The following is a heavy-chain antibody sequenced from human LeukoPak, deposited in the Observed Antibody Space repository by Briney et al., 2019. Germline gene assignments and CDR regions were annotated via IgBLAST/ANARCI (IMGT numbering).Heavy chain of an antibody. Sequence: GRSLRLSCAASGFTFSSYGMHWVRQAPGKGLEWVAVIWYDGSNKYYADSVKGRFTISRDNSKNTLYLQMNSLRAEDTAVYYCARDLLAYYDILTGYYLDYWGQGTLVTVSS. CDR3: ARDLLAYYDILTGYYLDY. CDR1: GFTFSSYG. J-gene: IGHJ4*02. V-gene: IGHV3-33*01. D-gene: IGHD3-9*01. CDR2: IWYDGSNK.